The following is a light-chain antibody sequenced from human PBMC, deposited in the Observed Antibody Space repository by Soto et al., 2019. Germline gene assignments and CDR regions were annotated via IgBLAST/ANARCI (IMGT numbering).Light chain of an antibody. V-gene: IGLV2-8*01. Sequence: QSALTQPPSASGSPGQSVTISCTGTSRDVGGYNYVSWYQQHPAKAPKLMIYEVSKRPSGVPDRFSGSKSGNTASLTVSGLQSEDEADYYCSSYAGSSYVFGTGTKVTVL. CDR3: SSYAGSSYV. J-gene: IGLJ1*01. CDR2: EVS. CDR1: SRDVGGYNY.